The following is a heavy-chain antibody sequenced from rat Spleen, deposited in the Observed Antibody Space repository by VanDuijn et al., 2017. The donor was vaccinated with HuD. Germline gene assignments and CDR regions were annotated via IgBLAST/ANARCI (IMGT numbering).Heavy chain of an antibody. J-gene: IGHJ2*01. CDR1: GFTFSDHY. CDR3: TRGTYYRH. V-gene: IGHV5S13*01. D-gene: IGHD1-9*01. Sequence: EVQLVESGGGLVQPGRSLKLSCAASGFTFSDHYVAWVRQAPMKGLEWVASINTGGDKTYYRDSVKGRFTASRDDAKNTQFLQMDSLRSEDTATYYCTRGTYYRHWGQGVMVTVSS. CDR2: INTGGDKT.